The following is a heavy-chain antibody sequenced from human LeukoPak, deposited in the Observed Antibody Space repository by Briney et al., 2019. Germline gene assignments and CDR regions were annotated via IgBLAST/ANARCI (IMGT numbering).Heavy chain of an antibody. V-gene: IGHV3-23*01. J-gene: IGHJ4*02. D-gene: IGHD3-10*01. Sequence: GGSLRLSCAASGFTFNTYAMSWVRQAPGKGLEWVSAISGSGGSTYYADSVKGRFTISRDNSKNTLYLQMNSLRAEDTAVYYCAKLYRYYFDYWGQGTLVTVSS. CDR2: ISGSGGST. CDR3: AKLYRYYFDY. CDR1: GFTFNTYA.